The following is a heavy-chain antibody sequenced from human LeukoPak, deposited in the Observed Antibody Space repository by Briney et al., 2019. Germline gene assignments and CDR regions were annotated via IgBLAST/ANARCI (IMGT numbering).Heavy chain of an antibody. Sequence: GASVKFSGKASGSTFTSYGISWVRQAPGQGLESLGWITAYNGNTNYAQKLQGRVNMTTDTSTSTVYMELRSLRSDDTAVYYCARDPDYDILTAYPFDYWGQGTLVTVSS. J-gene: IGHJ4*02. CDR1: GSTFTSYG. CDR3: ARDPDYDILTAYPFDY. D-gene: IGHD3-9*01. V-gene: IGHV1-18*01. CDR2: ITAYNGNT.